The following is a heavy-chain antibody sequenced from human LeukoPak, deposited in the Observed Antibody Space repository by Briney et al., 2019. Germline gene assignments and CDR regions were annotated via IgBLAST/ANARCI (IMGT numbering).Heavy chain of an antibody. CDR1: GYTFTHYH. D-gene: IGHD6-19*01. CDR2: MDPSSGDT. J-gene: IGHJ4*02. Sequence: ASAKVSCKASGYTFTHYHINWVRQATGQGLEWMGWMDPSSGDTGYARKFQDRVTMTRDTSISTAYMELSSLRSEDTALYYCARGVGAVGDYWGQGSLVTVSS. V-gene: IGHV1-8*01. CDR3: ARGVGAVGDY.